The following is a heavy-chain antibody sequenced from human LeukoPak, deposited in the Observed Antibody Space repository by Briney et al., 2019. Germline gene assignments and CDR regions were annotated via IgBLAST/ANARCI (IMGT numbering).Heavy chain of an antibody. CDR2: INSDGSST. CDR3: ARDPQDDFWSGRGFDP. D-gene: IGHD3-3*01. Sequence: PGGSLRLSCAASGFTFSSYWMHWFRQAPGRGLVWVSRINSDGSSTSYADSVKGRFTISRDNAKNTLYLQMNSLRAEGTAVYYCARDPQDDFWSGRGFDPWGQGTLVTVSS. V-gene: IGHV3-74*01. CDR1: GFTFSSYW. J-gene: IGHJ5*02.